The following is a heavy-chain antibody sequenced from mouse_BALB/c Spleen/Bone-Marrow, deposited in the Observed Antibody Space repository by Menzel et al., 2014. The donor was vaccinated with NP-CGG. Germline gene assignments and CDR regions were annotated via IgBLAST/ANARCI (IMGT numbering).Heavy chain of an antibody. D-gene: IGHD4-1*01. V-gene: IGHV5-17*02. Sequence: DVKLVESGGGLVQPGGSRKLSCSASGFSFSSFGMHWVRQAPEKGLEWVAYISRGRITIFYADTVKGRFTISRDNPKNTLFLQITSLRSEDTAMYYCTRGGNWEDFDYWGQGTTLTVSS. J-gene: IGHJ2*01. CDR3: TRGGNWEDFDY. CDR1: GFSFSSFG. CDR2: ISRGRITI.